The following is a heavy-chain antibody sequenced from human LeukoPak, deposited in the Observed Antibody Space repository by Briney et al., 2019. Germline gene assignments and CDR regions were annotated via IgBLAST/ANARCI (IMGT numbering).Heavy chain of an antibody. CDR2: IYYSGTT. D-gene: IGHD3-22*01. CDR3: ARVLRSYARSGTFDY. V-gene: IGHV4-39*07. Sequence: PSETLSLTCTVSGGSISSSSYYWGWIRQPPGKGLEWIGSIYYSGTTYYHPSVKSRVTISVDTSKNQFSLKLSSVTAADPAVYYCARVLRSYARSGTFDYWGQATLVTVSS. J-gene: IGHJ4*02. CDR1: GGSISSSSYY.